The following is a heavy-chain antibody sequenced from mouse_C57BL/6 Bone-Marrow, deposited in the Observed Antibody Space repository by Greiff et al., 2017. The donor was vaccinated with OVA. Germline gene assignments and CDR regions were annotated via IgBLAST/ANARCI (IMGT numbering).Heavy chain of an antibody. CDR3: ARDRRRGFAY. CDR1: GYSITSGYY. Sequence: EVKLVESGPGLVKPSQSLSLTCSVTGYSITSGYYWNWIRQFPGNKLEWMGYISYDGSNNYNPSLKNRISITRDTSKNQFFLKLNSVTTEDTATYYCARDRRRGFAYWGQGTLVTVSA. CDR2: ISYDGSN. J-gene: IGHJ3*01. V-gene: IGHV3-6*01.